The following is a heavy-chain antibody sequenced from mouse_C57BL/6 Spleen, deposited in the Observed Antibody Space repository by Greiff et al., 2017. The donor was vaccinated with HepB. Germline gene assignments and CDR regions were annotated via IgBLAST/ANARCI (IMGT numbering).Heavy chain of an antibody. J-gene: IGHJ1*03. CDR2: IYPSDSET. CDR1: GYTFTSYW. D-gene: IGHD1-1*01. CDR3: ARRGSSSYWYFDV. V-gene: IGHV1-61*01. Sequence: QVQLQQPGAELERPGSSVKLSCKASGYTFTSYWMDWVKQRPGQGLEWIGNIYPSDSETHYNQKFKDKATLTVDKSSSTAYMQLSSLTSEDSAVYYCARRGSSSYWYFDVWGTGTTVTVSS.